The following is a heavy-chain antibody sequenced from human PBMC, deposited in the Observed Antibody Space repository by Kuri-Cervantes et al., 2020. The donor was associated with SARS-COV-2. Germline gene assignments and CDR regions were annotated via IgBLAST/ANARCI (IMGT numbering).Heavy chain of an antibody. J-gene: IGHJ6*03. CDR1: GDFISNYF. V-gene: IGHV4-59*12. Sequence: GSLRLSCTVSGDFISNYFWTWIRQPPGKGLEWIGYIYYSGSTNYNPSLKSRVAISVDTSKNQFSLKLSSVTAADTAVYYCARATAMAPYYYYYYYMDVWGKGATVTVSS. CDR2: IYYSGST. D-gene: IGHD5-18*01. CDR3: ARATAMAPYYYYYYYMDV.